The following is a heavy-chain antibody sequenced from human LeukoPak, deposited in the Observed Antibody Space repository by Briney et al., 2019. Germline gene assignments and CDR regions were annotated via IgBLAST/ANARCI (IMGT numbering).Heavy chain of an antibody. V-gene: IGHV3-48*04. CDR3: ARDLGDSGSFNGYY. Sequence: GGSLRLSCAASGFTFSSYCMNWVRQAPGEGLEWVSYISISGSTVYYADSVKGRFTISRDNAKNSLYLQMNSLRAEDTAVYYCARDLGDSGSFNGYYWGQGTLVTVSS. J-gene: IGHJ4*02. CDR1: GFTFSSYC. D-gene: IGHD3-10*01. CDR2: ISISGSTV.